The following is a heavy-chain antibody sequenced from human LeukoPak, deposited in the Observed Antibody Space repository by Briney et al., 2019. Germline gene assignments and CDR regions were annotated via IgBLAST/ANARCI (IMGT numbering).Heavy chain of an antibody. V-gene: IGHV3-30-3*01. J-gene: IGHJ4*02. CDR3: ARVAAAVGI. CDR1: GFTFSSYA. D-gene: IGHD6-13*01. CDR2: ISYDGSNK. Sequence: PGRSLRLSCAASGFTFSSYAMHWVRQAPGKGLEWVAAISYDGSNKYYADSVRGRFTISRDNSKNTLYLQMNSLRAEDTAVYYCARVAAAVGIWGQGTLVTVSS.